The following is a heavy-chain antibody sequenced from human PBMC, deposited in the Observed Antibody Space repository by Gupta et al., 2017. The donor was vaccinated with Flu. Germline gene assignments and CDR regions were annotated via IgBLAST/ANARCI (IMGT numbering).Heavy chain of an antibody. CDR3: ASGGWFHFYYLDV. D-gene: IGHD2-15*01. Sequence: EMHLVESGGGLVQPGRSLRLSCTAPGLNFDDYAMHWVRQAPGKGLEWVSGFSWNGGSIDYADSVKGRFTISRDNGKNYLYLQMNSLGREDTALYYCASGGWFHFYYLDVWGKGTTVTVSS. V-gene: IGHV3-9*01. CDR2: FSWNGGSI. J-gene: IGHJ6*03. CDR1: GLNFDDYA.